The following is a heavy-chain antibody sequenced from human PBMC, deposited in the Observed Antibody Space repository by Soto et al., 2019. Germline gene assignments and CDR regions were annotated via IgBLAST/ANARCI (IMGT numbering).Heavy chain of an antibody. Sequence: ASVKVSCKASGYIFTSYYLHWVRQAPGQGLEWMGWINPFDGSRMFAQSFQGRVTFTRDTSTSTVYMELSGLRSDDTAVYYCAGYSSGYMDYWGQGTLVTVSS. J-gene: IGHJ4*02. CDR2: INPFDGSR. CDR3: AGYSSGYMDY. V-gene: IGHV1-46*01. CDR1: GYIFTSYY. D-gene: IGHD3-22*01.